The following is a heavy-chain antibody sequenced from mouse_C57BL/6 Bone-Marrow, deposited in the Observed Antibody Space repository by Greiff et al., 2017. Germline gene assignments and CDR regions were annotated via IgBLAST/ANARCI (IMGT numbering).Heavy chain of an antibody. CDR2: ISSGGSYT. Sequence: EVQLVESGGDLVKPGGSLKLPCAASGFTFSSYGMSWVRQTPDKRLEWVATISSGGSYTYYPDSVKGRFTISRDNAKNTLYLQMSSLKSEDTAMYYCARHRYYGSSGAFYYYAMDYWGQGTSVTVSS. CDR1: GFTFSSYG. D-gene: IGHD1-1*01. CDR3: ARHRYYGSSGAFYYYAMDY. V-gene: IGHV5-6*01. J-gene: IGHJ4*01.